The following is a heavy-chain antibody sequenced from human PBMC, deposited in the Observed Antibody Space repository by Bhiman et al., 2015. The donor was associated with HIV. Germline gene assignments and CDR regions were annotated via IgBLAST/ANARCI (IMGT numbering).Heavy chain of an antibody. Sequence: AQLVESGGGVVQPGRSLRLSCAASGFSFATHAMHWVRRSPGKGLEWVANIKQDGSEKYYVDSVKGRFTISRDNAKNSLFLQMNSLRAEDTAVYYCARGPWWLLHYYLDYWGQGTLVTVSS. CDR3: ARGPWWLLHYYLDY. J-gene: IGHJ4*02. CDR2: IKQDGSEK. D-gene: IGHD2-15*01. V-gene: IGHV3-7*03. CDR1: GFSFATHA.